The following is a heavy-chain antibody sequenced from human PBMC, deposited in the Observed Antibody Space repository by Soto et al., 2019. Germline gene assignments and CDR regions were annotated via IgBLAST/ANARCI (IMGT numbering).Heavy chain of an antibody. V-gene: IGHV4-30-4*01. D-gene: IGHD4-17*01. CDR1: GDSFSSGDYK. J-gene: IGHJ4*02. Sequence: QVQLQESGPGLVKPSQTLSLTCTVSGDSFSSGDYKWSWIRQPPGKGLEWIGYTYYSGYTHNNPSLKSRLTTSVDTSKNQFSLKFSSVTAADTAGYYCARSGDYVAFAYWGQGTLVTVSS. CDR2: TYYSGYT. CDR3: ARSGDYVAFAY.